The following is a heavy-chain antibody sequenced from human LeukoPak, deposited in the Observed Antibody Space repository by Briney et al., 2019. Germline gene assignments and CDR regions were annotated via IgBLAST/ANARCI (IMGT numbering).Heavy chain of an antibody. CDR1: GYSISSGYY. D-gene: IGHD3-10*01. CDR2: IYHSGST. V-gene: IGHV4-38-2*02. Sequence: PSETLSLTCTVSGYSISSGYYWGWIRQPPGKGLEWIGSIYHSGSTYYNPSLKSRVTISVDTSKNQFSLKLSSVTAADTAVYYCARGGGLLWFDPWGQGAPVTVSS. J-gene: IGHJ5*02. CDR3: ARGGGLLWFDP.